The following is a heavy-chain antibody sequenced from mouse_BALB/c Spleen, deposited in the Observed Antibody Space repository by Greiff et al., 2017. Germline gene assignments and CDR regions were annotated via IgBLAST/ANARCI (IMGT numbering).Heavy chain of an antibody. CDR1: GFTFSSYA. D-gene: IGHD2-3*01. CDR3: ARNIYDGSLFAY. V-gene: IGHV5-9-4*01. J-gene: IGHJ3*01. CDR2: ISSGGSYT. Sequence: EVQGVESGGGLVKPGGSLKLSCAASGFTFSSYAMSWVRQSPEKRLEWVAEISSGGSYTYYPDTVTGRFTISRDNAKNTLYLEMSSLRSEDTAMYYCARNIYDGSLFAYWGQGTLVTVSA.